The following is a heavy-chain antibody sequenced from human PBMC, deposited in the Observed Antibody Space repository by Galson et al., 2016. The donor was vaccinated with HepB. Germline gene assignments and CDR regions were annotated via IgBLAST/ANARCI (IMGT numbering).Heavy chain of an antibody. CDR2: ISAHNGDT. J-gene: IGHJ4*02. V-gene: IGHV1-18*04. CDR1: GYTFTTNG. D-gene: IGHD1-7*01. CDR3: VRDRDRTLDY. Sequence: SVKVSCKASGYTFTTNGISWVRQAPGQGLEWMGWISAHNGDTNSPQKLQGRVTLTTDTSTRTAYMELRSLTSDDTAVYYCVRDRDRTLDYWGQGTLVTVSS.